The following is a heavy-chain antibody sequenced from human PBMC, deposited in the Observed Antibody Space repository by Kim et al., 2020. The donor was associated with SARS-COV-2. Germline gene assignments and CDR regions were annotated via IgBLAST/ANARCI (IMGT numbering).Heavy chain of an antibody. CDR1: GGSISSSSYY. J-gene: IGHJ4*02. Sequence: SETLSLTCTVSGGSISSSSYYWGWIRQPPGKGLEWIGSIYYSGSTYYNPSLKSRVTISVDTSKNQFSLKLSSVTAADTAVYYCAARGGSYYDFWSGYNPLDYWGQGTLVTVSS. V-gene: IGHV4-39*07. D-gene: IGHD3-3*01. CDR2: IYYSGST. CDR3: AARGGSYYDFWSGYNPLDY.